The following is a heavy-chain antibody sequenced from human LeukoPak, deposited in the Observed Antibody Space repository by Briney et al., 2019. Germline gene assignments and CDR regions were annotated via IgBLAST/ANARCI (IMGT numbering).Heavy chain of an antibody. D-gene: IGHD4-23*01. Sequence: GGSLRLSCAASRFTFRSYAMHWVRQAPGKGLEWVAVISNDGSNKYYADSVRGRFTISRDNSKNTLDLQMNSLRAEDTAMYYCARDSNLYGGPRASGGCDYWGQGTLVTVSS. V-gene: IGHV3-30-3*01. CDR3: ARDSNLYGGPRASGGCDY. J-gene: IGHJ4*02. CDR1: RFTFRSYA. CDR2: ISNDGSNK.